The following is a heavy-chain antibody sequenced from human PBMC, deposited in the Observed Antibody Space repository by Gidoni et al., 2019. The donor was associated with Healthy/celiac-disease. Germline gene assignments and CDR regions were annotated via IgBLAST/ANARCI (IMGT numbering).Heavy chain of an antibody. CDR3: ARGGIQLWFHFDY. CDR2: INHSGST. CDR1: GWSFSGYY. J-gene: IGHJ4*02. D-gene: IGHD5-18*01. V-gene: IGHV4-34*01. Sequence: QVQLQQCGAGLLKPSDTLSLTCAVYGWSFSGYYWSWIRQPPGKGLEWIGEINHSGSTNYNPSLKSRVTISVDTSKNQFSLKLSSGTAADTAVYYCARGGIQLWFHFDYWGQGTLVTVSS.